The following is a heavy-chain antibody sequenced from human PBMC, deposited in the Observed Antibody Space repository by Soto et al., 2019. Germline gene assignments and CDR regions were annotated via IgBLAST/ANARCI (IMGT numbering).Heavy chain of an antibody. CDR2: ISYTGST. D-gene: IGHD2-15*01. CDR3: AREGVAAPYYFYGMDV. V-gene: IGHV4-59*01. CDR1: GDSIRSYY. Sequence: SETLSLTCTVSGDSIRSYYWSWIRQPPGKGLEWIGYISYTGSTHYNPSLKSRVTISADTSKNQFSLKLSSVTTADTALYYCAREGVAAPYYFYGMDVWGQGSTVTVSS. J-gene: IGHJ6*02.